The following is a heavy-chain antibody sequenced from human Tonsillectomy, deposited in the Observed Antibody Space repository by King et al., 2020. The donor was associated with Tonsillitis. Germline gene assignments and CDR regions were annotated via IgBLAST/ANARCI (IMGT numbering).Heavy chain of an antibody. J-gene: IGHJ4*02. D-gene: IGHD3-3*01. Sequence: VQLQESGPGLLKPSETLSLTCTVSGRSISSYYWSWIRQPPGKGLEWIGCIYYNGSTNYNPSLKSRVTISVDTSKNQLSLKLSSVTAADTALYYCAAQTYYDFWSGYNFDYWGQGTLVTVSS. CDR2: IYYNGST. CDR3: AAQTYYDFWSGYNFDY. CDR1: GRSISSYY. V-gene: IGHV4-59*01.